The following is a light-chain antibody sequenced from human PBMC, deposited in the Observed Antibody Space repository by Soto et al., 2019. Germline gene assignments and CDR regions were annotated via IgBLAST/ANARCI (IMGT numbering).Light chain of an antibody. Sequence: QSVLTQPPSVSGAPGQRVTISCTGSSSNIGAGYHVHWYQQLPGTAHKLLIYGNSNRPSGVPDRFSGSKSGTSASLAITGLQAEDEADYYCQSYDSSLSGSVFGGGTKLTVL. CDR2: GNS. CDR1: SSNIGAGYH. CDR3: QSYDSSLSGSV. V-gene: IGLV1-40*01. J-gene: IGLJ3*02.